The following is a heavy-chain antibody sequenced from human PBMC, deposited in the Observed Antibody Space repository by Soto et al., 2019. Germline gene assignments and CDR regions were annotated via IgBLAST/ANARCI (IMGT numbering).Heavy chain of an antibody. D-gene: IGHD6-19*01. Sequence: SETLSLTCAVSGDSISPSYWTCIRQSPGKGLEYIGCIHHSRKSNYSPSHRRRVTMSVDTSKNQFSLKLNSMTAADTAIYYCARVGGSGWNFDSWGQG. J-gene: IGHJ4*02. CDR1: GDSISPSY. V-gene: IGHV4-59*01. CDR2: IHHSRKS. CDR3: ARVGGSGWNFDS.